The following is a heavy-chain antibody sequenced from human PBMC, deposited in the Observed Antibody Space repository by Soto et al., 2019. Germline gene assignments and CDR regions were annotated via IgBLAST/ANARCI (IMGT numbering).Heavy chain of an antibody. V-gene: IGHV1-69*04. CDR2: TIPLLNVA. Sequence: SVKVSCKASGGTFSTSTFTWVRQAPGQGLEWMGRTIPLLNVADYAQDFQGRLTITADKSTNTTYMELTSLTSKDTAVYFFARDSPIGSTFSGYDAIDSWGQGTLVTVSS. D-gene: IGHD5-12*01. CDR3: ARDSPIGSTFSGYDAIDS. J-gene: IGHJ4*02. CDR1: GGTFSTST.